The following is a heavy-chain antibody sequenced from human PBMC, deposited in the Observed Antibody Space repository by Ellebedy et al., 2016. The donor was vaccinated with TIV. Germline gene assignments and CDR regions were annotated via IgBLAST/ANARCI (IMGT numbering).Heavy chain of an antibody. CDR2: IIPIFGTA. D-gene: IGHD3-22*01. Sequence: GGSLRLXXAASGFTFSSYAISWVRQAPGQGLEWMGGIIPIFGTANYAQKFQGRVTITADESTSTAYMELSSLRSEDTAVYYCATNYYDSSGEDYWGQGTLVTVSS. CDR1: GFTFSSYA. J-gene: IGHJ4*02. CDR3: ATNYYDSSGEDY. V-gene: IGHV1-69*01.